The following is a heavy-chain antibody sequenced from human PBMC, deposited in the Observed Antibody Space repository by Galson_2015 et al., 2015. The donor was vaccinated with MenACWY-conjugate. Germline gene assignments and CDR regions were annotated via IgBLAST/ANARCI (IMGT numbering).Heavy chain of an antibody. D-gene: IGHD5-12*01. Sequence: LSLTCTVSGDSISSGTYSWGWIRQPPGKGLELIGNIYSSGSTYYSASLKSRITMSVDTSKNQFSLKLSSVTAADTAVYYCSRVRLSNCYSGHYCNWFDPWGHGTLVTVSS. CDR3: SRVRLSNCYSGHYCNWFDP. V-gene: IGHV4-39*07. J-gene: IGHJ5*02. CDR2: IYSSGST. CDR1: GDSISSGTYS.